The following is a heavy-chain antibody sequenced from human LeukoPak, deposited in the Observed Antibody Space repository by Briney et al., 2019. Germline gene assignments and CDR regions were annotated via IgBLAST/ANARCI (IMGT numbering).Heavy chain of an antibody. D-gene: IGHD1-20*01. V-gene: IGHV4-4*07. CDR3: ARLGLTGRRDGYFDY. J-gene: IGHJ4*02. Sequence: SETLSLTCTVSGGSISSYYWSWIRQPAGKGLEWIGRIYTSGSTNYNPSLKSRVTMSVDTSKNQFSLKLSSVTAADTAVYYCARLGLTGRRDGYFDYWGQGTLVAVSS. CDR1: GGSISSYY. CDR2: IYTSGST.